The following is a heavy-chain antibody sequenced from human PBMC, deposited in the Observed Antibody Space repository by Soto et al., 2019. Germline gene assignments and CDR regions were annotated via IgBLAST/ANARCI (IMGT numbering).Heavy chain of an antibody. V-gene: IGHV3-30*18. J-gene: IGHJ1*01. CDR3: AKERLFENSSGWFFQH. CDR1: GFTFSSYG. D-gene: IGHD6-19*01. Sequence: LRLSCAASGFTFSSYGMHWVRQAPGKGLEWVAVISYDGSNKYYADSVKGRFTISRDNSKNTLYLQMNSLRAEDTAVYYCAKERLFENSSGWFFQHRGQGNLVTVS. CDR2: ISYDGSNK.